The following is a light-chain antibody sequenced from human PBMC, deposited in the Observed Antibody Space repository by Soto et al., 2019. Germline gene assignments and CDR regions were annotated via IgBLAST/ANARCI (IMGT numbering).Light chain of an antibody. CDR2: GAS. CDR3: EKYGSPGT. V-gene: IGKV3-20*01. J-gene: IGKJ1*01. CDR1: QSVSNNY. Sequence: EIALTHPPPTLSLSPGERATLSCRASQSVSNNYLAWYQQKPGRAPGLLIYGASNGATGIPDGFSGSGSGTDFTLTISRLEPEDFRVYYCEKYGSPGTFGQGTKVDIK.